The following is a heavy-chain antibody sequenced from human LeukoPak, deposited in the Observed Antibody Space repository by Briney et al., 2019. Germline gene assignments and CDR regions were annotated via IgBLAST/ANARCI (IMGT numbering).Heavy chain of an antibody. Sequence: ASVKVSCKVSGYTLTELSMHWVRQAPGKGLEWMGGFDPENGETIYAQKFQGRVTMTEDRSTDTAYMELSSLRPEDTAVYYCAAPYYYAPGTYDYWGQGTLVTVSS. J-gene: IGHJ4*02. CDR1: GYTLTELS. CDR3: AAPYYYAPGTYDY. V-gene: IGHV1-24*01. CDR2: FDPENGET. D-gene: IGHD3-10*01.